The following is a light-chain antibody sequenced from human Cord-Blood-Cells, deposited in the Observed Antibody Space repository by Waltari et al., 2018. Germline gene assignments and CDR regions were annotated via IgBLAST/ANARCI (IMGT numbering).Light chain of an antibody. J-gene: IGLJ2*01. V-gene: IGLV2-18*02. CDR2: EVS. CDR3: SSYTSSSTLV. CDR1: SRDVGSYNR. Sequence: QSALTQPPSVSGSPGQSVTISCTGTSRDVGSYNRVSWYQQPPGTAPKLMIYEVSNRPSGVPDRFSGSKSGNKASLTISGLQAEDEADYYCSSYTSSSTLVFGGGTKLTVL.